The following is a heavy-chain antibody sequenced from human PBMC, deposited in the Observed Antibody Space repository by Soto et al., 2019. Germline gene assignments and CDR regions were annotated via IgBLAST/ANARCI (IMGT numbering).Heavy chain of an antibody. Sequence: EVQLVESGGGLVTPGGSLRLSCAASGFTFSSYAMNWVRQTPGKGLEWVSSISSSSSHIHYADSVKGRFTISRDNAKNSLYLQMNSLRAKDTAVYYCTSDTATRVQSVLDYWGQRTLVTVAS. CDR2: ISSSSSHI. CDR1: GFTFSSYA. J-gene: IGHJ4*02. D-gene: IGHD5-18*01. CDR3: TSDTATRVQSVLDY. V-gene: IGHV3-21*01.